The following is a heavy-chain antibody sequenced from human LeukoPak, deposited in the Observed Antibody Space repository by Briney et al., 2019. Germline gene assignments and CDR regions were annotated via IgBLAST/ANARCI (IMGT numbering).Heavy chain of an antibody. V-gene: IGHV3-30*18. CDR1: GFTFSSYG. CDR2: ISYDGSNK. J-gene: IGHJ4*02. D-gene: IGHD3-10*01. CDR3: AKDGGLPPLTLLLWFGEFVDY. Sequence: GRSLRLSCAASGFTFSSYGMHWVRQAPGKGLEWVAVISYDGSNKYYADSVKGRFTISRDNSKNTLYLQMNSLRAEDTAVYYRAKDGGLPPLTLLLWFGEFVDYWGQGTLVTVSS.